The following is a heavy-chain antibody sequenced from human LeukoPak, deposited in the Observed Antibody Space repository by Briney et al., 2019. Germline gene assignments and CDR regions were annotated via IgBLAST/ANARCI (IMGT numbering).Heavy chain of an antibody. Sequence: PSETLSLTCTVSGGSISSGNYYWSWIRQPAGKGLEWIGRMYTSGSTNYNPSLKSRVTISVDTSKNQFSLKLSSVTAADTGVYYCARDGRTLGTDFDYWGQGTLVTVSS. CDR2: MYTSGST. CDR3: ARDGRTLGTDFDY. V-gene: IGHV4-61*02. CDR1: GGSISSGNYY. J-gene: IGHJ4*02.